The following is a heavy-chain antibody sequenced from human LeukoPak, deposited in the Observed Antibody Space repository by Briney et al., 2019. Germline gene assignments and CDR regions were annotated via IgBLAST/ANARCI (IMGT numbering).Heavy chain of an antibody. CDR2: IYTSGST. CDR1: GASISSYY. CDR3: ARGGTGPDAFDI. J-gene: IGHJ3*02. Sequence: SETLSLTCTVSGASISSYYWSWIRQPAGKGLEWLGRIYTSGSTNYNPSLKSRVTMSVDTSKNQFSLKLSSVTAADTAVYYCARGGTGPDAFDIWGQGTMVTVSS. V-gene: IGHV4-4*07. D-gene: IGHD1-1*01.